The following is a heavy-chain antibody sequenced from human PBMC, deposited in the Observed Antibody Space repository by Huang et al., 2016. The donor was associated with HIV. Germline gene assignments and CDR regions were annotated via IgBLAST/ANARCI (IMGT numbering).Heavy chain of an antibody. Sequence: EVQLVQSGAEVKESGESLKISCKGSGYTFTTYGIGWVRQMPGKGLEWMGIIYPDDSQTRYSPTFQGQGTISADKSLSTAYLQWSSLRASDTALYYCATGNYYEYFDYWGQGTLVTVSS. CDR1: GYTFTTYG. D-gene: IGHD3-22*01. CDR3: ATGNYYEYFDY. V-gene: IGHV5-51*03. CDR2: IYPDDSQT. J-gene: IGHJ4*02.